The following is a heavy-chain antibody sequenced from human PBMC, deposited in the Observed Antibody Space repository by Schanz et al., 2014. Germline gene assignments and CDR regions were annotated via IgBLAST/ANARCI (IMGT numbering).Heavy chain of an antibody. J-gene: IGHJ5*02. CDR3: AKAEYDSLTDSYSRLDP. Sequence: QVQLVQSGAEVKKPGASVKVSCKASGYTFTSYGISWVRQAPGQGLEWMGWISAYNGNTKYPQKLQGRVTMTTATSTSTAYMELRSLRSDDTAVYYCAKAEYDSLTDSYSRLDPWGQGTLVTVSS. CDR2: ISAYNGNT. V-gene: IGHV1-18*01. D-gene: IGHD3-9*01. CDR1: GYTFTSYG.